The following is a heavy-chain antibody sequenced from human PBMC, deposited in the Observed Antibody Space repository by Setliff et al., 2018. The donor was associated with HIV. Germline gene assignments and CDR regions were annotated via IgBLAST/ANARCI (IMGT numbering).Heavy chain of an antibody. CDR2: VYHSGST. D-gene: IGHD6-19*01. CDR1: GGSISSSNW. J-gene: IGHJ2*01. V-gene: IGHV4-4*02. Sequence: PSETLSLTCAVSGGSISSSNWWNWVRQPPGKGLEWIGSVYHSGSTYYNPSLKSRVTISVDTSKNQFSLKLSSVTAADTAVYYCARGLSSGWYGYWYFDLWGRGTLVTVS. CDR3: ARGLSSGWYGYWYFDL.